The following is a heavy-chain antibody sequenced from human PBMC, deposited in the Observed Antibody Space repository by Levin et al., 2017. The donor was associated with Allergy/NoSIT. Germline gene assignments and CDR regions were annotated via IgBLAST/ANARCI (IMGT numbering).Heavy chain of an antibody. CDR1: GGSIKTDNHY. V-gene: IGHV4-39*01. Sequence: SETLSLTCTVSGGSIKTDNHYWGWMRQPPGKGLEWIGNVYYSGSTYYNPSVKSRVTISVDTSKNQFSLKVTSVTAAATAVYYCPRQPPARGWNAQHNNWFDPWGRGTLVTVSS. CDR3: PRQPPARGWNAQHNNWFDP. J-gene: IGHJ5*02. D-gene: IGHD1-1*01. CDR2: VYYSGST.